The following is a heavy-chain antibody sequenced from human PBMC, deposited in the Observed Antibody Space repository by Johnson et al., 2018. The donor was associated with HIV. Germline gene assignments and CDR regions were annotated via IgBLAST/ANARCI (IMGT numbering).Heavy chain of an antibody. V-gene: IGHV3-53*01. J-gene: IGHJ3*02. CDR1: GFTVSGHY. D-gene: IGHD3-10*01. CDR2: IYSGGST. Sequence: EVQLVESGGGLIQPGGSLRLSCAASGFTVSGHYMNWVRQAPGKGLEWVSVIYSGGSTYYADSVKGRFTISRDNAKNSLYLQMNSLRAEDTAVYYCARESGSFCHACDIWGQGTMVTVSS. CDR3: ARESGSFCHACDI.